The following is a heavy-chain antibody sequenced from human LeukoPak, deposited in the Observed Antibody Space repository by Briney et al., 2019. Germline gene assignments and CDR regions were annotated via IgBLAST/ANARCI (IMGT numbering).Heavy chain of an antibody. V-gene: IGHV3-20*04. CDR2: INWNGGST. D-gene: IGHD4-17*01. CDR1: GFTFDDYG. Sequence: GGSLRLSCAASGFTFDDYGMSWVRQAPGKGLEWVSGINWNGGSTGYADSVKGRFTISRDNAKNSLYLQMNSLRAEDTALYCCARAHGEIYYFDYWGQGTLVTVSS. CDR3: ARAHGEIYYFDY. J-gene: IGHJ4*02.